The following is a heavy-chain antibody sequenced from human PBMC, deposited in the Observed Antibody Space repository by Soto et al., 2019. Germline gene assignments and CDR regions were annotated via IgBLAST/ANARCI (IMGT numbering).Heavy chain of an antibody. CDR3: IRGGSPYYYDY. CDR1: GFIFSGSA. Sequence: EVQLVESGGGLVQPGGSLKLSCAASGFIFSGSAVHWVRQASGKGREWVGRILSKAGNYATAYPASMNGRFTISRDDSENTAFLQMNSLKTEDTAVYYCIRGGSPYYYDYWGQGTLVAVSS. CDR2: ILSKAGNYAT. J-gene: IGHJ4*02. V-gene: IGHV3-73*01.